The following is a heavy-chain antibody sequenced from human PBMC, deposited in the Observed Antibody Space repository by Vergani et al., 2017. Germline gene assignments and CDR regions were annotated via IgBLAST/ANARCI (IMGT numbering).Heavy chain of an antibody. CDR3: ARVGSGYSGYDFALDY. D-gene: IGHD5-12*01. CDR1: VCSISSGGYY. V-gene: IGHV4-31*03. J-gene: IGHJ4*02. CDR2: IYYSGST. Sequence: QVQLQESGPGLVKPSQTLSLTCTVSVCSISSGGYYWSWIRQHPGKGLEWIGYIYYSGSTYYNPSLKSRVTISVDTSKNQFSLKLSSVTAADTAVYYCARVGSGYSGYDFALDYWGQGTLVTVSS.